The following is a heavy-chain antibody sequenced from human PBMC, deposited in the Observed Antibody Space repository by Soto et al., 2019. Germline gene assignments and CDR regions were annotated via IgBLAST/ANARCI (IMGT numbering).Heavy chain of an antibody. CDR1: GGSFSGYY. J-gene: IGHJ6*03. Sequence: PETLSLTCAVYGGSFSGYYWSWIRQPPGKGLEWIGEINHSGSTNYNPSLKSRVTISVDTSKNQFSPKLSSVTAADTAVYYCARPDTGMDVWGKGTTVTVTS. D-gene: IGHD5-18*01. CDR3: ARPDTGMDV. V-gene: IGHV4-34*01. CDR2: INHSGST.